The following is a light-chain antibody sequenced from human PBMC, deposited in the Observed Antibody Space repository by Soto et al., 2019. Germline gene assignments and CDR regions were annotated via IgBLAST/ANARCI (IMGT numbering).Light chain of an antibody. CDR2: GAF. Sequence: EIVMTQSPATLSVSPGERATLSCRASQNVGNNLVWYQQKPGQAPRLLIYGAFSRATGIPDRFSGSGSGTDFTLTISRLEPEDFAVYYCQQYGSSLWTFGQGTKVDIK. CDR3: QQYGSSLWT. J-gene: IGKJ1*01. CDR1: QNVGNN. V-gene: IGKV3-20*01.